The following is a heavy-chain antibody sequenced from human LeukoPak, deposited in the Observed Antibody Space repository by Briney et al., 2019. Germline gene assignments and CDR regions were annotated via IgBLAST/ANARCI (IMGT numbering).Heavy chain of an antibody. CDR3: AREKESYTLY. CDR1: GFTFSDYY. V-gene: IGHV3-11*01. CDR2: ISSSGTTT. D-gene: IGHD4-11*01. J-gene: IGHJ6*02. Sequence: GGSLRLSCAASGFTFSDYYMSWIRQAPGKGLEWVSYISSSGTTTYYADSVKGRFTISRDNAKNSLYLQMNSLRAEDTAVYYRAREKESYTLYWGQGTTVTVSS.